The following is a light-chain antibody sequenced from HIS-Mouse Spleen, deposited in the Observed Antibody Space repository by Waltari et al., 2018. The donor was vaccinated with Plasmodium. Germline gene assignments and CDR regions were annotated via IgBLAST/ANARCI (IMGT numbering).Light chain of an antibody. CDR3: QQRSNWPMYT. V-gene: IGKV3-11*01. CDR2: DAS. J-gene: IGKJ2*01. Sequence: EIVLTQSQATLSLSPGERATLSCRASQSVSSYLAWYQHKPGQAPRLLIYDASNRATGIPARFSGSGSGTDFTLTISSLEPEDFAVYYCQQRSNWPMYTFGQGTKLEIK. CDR1: QSVSSY.